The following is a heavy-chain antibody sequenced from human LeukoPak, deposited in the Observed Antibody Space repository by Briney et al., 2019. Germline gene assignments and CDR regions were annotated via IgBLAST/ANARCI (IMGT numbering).Heavy chain of an antibody. CDR1: GFTFSSYA. CDR2: ISYDGSNK. J-gene: IGHJ3*02. Sequence: GGSLRLSCAASGFTFSSYAMHWVRQAPGKGLEWVAVISYDGSNKYYADSVKGRFTISRDNSKNTLYLQMNSLRAEDTAVYYCARDREYYYDSSGEPDAFDIWGQGTMVTVSS. CDR3: ARDREYYYDSSGEPDAFDI. V-gene: IGHV3-30*04. D-gene: IGHD3-22*01.